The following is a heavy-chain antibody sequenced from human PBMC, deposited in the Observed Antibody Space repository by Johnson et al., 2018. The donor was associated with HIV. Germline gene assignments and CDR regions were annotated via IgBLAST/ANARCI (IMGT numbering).Heavy chain of an antibody. Sequence: QVQLVESGGGLVKPGGSLRLSCVTSGFGFSTYYMSWIRQAPGKGLECLSYISSSGSTIYYADSVKGRFTISRDNAKNSLYLQMNSLRAEDTAVYYCARDAARLESDAFDIWGQGTMVTVSS. V-gene: IGHV3-11*04. CDR3: ARDAARLESDAFDI. J-gene: IGHJ3*02. CDR1: GFGFSTYY. CDR2: ISSSGSTI. D-gene: IGHD6-6*01.